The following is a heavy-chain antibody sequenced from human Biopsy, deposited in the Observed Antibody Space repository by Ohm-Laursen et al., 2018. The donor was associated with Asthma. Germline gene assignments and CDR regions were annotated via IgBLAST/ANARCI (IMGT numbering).Heavy chain of an antibody. CDR1: GVALSGYT. CDR2: IVFASGAT. D-gene: IGHD2/OR15-2a*01. J-gene: IGHJ4*01. Sequence: SVKVSCNASGVALSGYTFEWVRQARGFGLEWIAWIVFASGATNYAQNFQDRLTVTLDMPAGSVSMELRGLSSTDTAVYYCAAGRTSLQGESLVWGQGTLVSVSS. CDR3: AAGRTSLQGESLV. V-gene: IGHV1-58*01.